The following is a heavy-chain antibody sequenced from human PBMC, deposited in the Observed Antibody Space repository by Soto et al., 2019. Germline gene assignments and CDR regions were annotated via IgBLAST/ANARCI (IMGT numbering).Heavy chain of an antibody. J-gene: IGHJ3*02. CDR2: IIPIFGTA. CDR1: GGTFSSYT. CDR3: ARGTSYCSSTSCYSIGMGAFDI. V-gene: IGHV1-69*01. D-gene: IGHD2-2*01. Sequence: QVQLVQSGAEVKKPGSSVKVSCKASGGTFSSYTISWVRQAPGQGLEWMGGIIPIFGTANYAQKFQGRVTITADESTSTAYMELSSLRSEDTAVYYCARGTSYCSSTSCYSIGMGAFDIWGQGTMVTVSS.